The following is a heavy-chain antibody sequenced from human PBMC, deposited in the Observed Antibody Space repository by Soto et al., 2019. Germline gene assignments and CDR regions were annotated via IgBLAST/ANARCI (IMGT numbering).Heavy chain of an antibody. V-gene: IGHV1-24*01. D-gene: IGHD3-16*01. J-gene: IGHJ6*02. Sequence: ASVKVCCKVSGYTLTELSMHWVRQAPGKGLEWMGGFDPEDGETIYAQKFQGRVTMTEDTSTDTAYMELSSLRSEDTAVYYCATDRVWGSYPTYCYYYGMDVWGQGTTVTVS. CDR1: GYTLTELS. CDR2: FDPEDGET. CDR3: ATDRVWGSYPTYCYYYGMDV.